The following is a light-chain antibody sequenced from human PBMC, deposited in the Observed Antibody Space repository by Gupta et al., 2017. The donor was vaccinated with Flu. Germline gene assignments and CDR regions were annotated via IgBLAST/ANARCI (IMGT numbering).Light chain of an antibody. CDR1: QSVSSN. CDR3: QQYNNWPPVT. Sequence: EIVLTHSPPRLSVSPGERATLSCRASQSVSSNLAWYQQKPGQAPRLLIYGASTRATGFPARFSGSGSGTEFTLTISSLQSEDFAVYYCQQYNNWPPVTFGQGTKLEIK. CDR2: GAS. J-gene: IGKJ2*01. V-gene: IGKV3-15*01.